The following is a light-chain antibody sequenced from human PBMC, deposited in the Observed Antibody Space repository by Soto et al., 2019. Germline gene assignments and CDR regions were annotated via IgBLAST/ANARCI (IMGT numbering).Light chain of an antibody. Sequence: DIQMTQSPSTLSASVGDRVTITCRASQSISSWLAWYQQKPGKAPKLLIYDASSLESGVPSRFSGSGSGTESTLYISGLQPHDFATYYCQQYNSYPWTFGQGTKVEIK. CDR2: DAS. J-gene: IGKJ1*01. CDR1: QSISSW. V-gene: IGKV1-5*01. CDR3: QQYNSYPWT.